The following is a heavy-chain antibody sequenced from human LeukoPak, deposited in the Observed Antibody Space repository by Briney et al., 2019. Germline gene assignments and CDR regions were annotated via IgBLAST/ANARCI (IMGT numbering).Heavy chain of an antibody. J-gene: IGHJ5*02. V-gene: IGHV4-4*07. CDR1: GGSISSYY. CDR3: AREHITMVRGVIIGNWFDP. CDR2: IYTSGRT. Sequence: PSETLSLTCTVSGGSISSYYWSWIRQPAGKGLEWIGRIYTSGRTNYNPPLKSRVTMSVDTSKNQFSLKLSSVTAADTAVYYCAREHITMVRGVIIGNWFDPWGQGTLVTVSS. D-gene: IGHD3-10*01.